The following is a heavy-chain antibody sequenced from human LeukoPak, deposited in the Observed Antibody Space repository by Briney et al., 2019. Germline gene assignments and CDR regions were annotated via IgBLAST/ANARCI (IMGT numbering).Heavy chain of an antibody. J-gene: IGHJ4*02. Sequence: TGGSLRLSCAASGFTFSSYDMHWVRQATGKGLEWVSAIGTAGDTYYPGSVRGRFTISRENAKNSLYLQTNSLRAGDTAVYYCARDVRSGGFDYWGQGTLVTVSS. CDR1: GFTFSSYD. D-gene: IGHD3-10*02. V-gene: IGHV3-13*01. CDR2: IGTAGDT. CDR3: ARDVRSGGFDY.